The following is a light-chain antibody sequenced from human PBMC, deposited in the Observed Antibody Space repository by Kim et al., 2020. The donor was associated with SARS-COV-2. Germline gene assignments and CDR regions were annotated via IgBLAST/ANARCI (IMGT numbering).Light chain of an antibody. CDR3: QQYGGSSWT. Sequence: EIVLTQSPGTLSLSPGERATLPCRASQSVSSSYLAWYQQKPGQAPRLVIYGASSRATGIPDRFSGSGSGTDFTLNISRLEPEDFAVYYCQQYGGSSWTFGQGTKVDIK. V-gene: IGKV3-20*01. CDR2: GAS. CDR1: QSVSSSY. J-gene: IGKJ1*01.